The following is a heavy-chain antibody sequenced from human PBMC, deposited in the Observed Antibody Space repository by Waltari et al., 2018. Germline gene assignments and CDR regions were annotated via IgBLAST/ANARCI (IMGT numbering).Heavy chain of an antibody. V-gene: IGHV1-69*13. D-gene: IGHD3-22*01. CDR1: GGTFSSYA. Sequence: QLQLVQSGADVKKPGSSVKVSCKASGGTFSSYAISWVRQAPGQGLEWMGGASPIVGTGNYGQKVQGRVTVTADESTSTAYMELSRLRSEETAVPYCAGPTYYYDSSGYYLGRGLCDIWGQGTMVTVSS. J-gene: IGHJ3*02. CDR3: AGPTYYYDSSGYYLGRGLCDI. CDR2: ASPIVGTG.